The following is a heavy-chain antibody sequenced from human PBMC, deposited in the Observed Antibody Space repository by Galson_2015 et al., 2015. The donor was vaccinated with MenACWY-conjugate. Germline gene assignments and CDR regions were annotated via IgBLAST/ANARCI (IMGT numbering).Heavy chain of an antibody. V-gene: IGHV1-18*04. CDR3: ARVALRDSGRNPNWLDP. D-gene: IGHD3-10*01. Sequence: SVKVSCKASGYTFTNYDITWVRQAPGQGLEWMGWISHYNGNTRFGEKVQGRVSMTTDTSTNTAYMELRSLRSDDTAVYYCARVALRDSGRNPNWLDPWGQGTLVTVSS. CDR2: ISHYNGNT. CDR1: GYTFTNYD. J-gene: IGHJ5*02.